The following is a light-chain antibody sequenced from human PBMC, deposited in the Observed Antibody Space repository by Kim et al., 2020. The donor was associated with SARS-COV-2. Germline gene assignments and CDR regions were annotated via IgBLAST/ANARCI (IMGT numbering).Light chain of an antibody. V-gene: IGKV1-39*01. Sequence: GDRVTITCRASQSISSYLNWYQQKPGKAPKLLIYAASSLQSGVPSRFSGSGSGTDFTLTISSLQPEDFATYYCQQSYSTPLAFGGGTQVEI. CDR1: QSISSY. J-gene: IGKJ4*01. CDR3: QQSYSTPLA. CDR2: AAS.